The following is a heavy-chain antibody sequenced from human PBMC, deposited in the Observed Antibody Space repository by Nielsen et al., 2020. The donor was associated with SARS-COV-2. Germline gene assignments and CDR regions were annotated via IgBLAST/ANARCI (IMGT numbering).Heavy chain of an antibody. V-gene: IGHV4-34*01. CDR2: INHSGST. CDR3: ARAFDYGGNSYFDP. D-gene: IGHD4-23*01. CDR1: GGSISSYY. J-gene: IGHJ5*02. Sequence: SETLSLTCTVSGGSISSYYWSWIRQPPGKGLEWIGEINHSGSTNYNPSLKSRVTISVDTSKNQFSLKLSSVTAADTAVYYCARAFDYGGNSYFDPWGQGTLVTVSS.